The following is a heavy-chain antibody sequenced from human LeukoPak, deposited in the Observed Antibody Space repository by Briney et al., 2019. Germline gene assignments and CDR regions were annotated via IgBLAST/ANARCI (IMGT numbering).Heavy chain of an antibody. D-gene: IGHD5-24*01. CDR2: IIPIFGTA. CDR3: ARGPIITPRGEYFDS. V-gene: IGHV1-69*13. Sequence: SVKVSCKASGGTFISYAISGGRHAPGQGREWTGGIIPIFGTANYAQKFQGRVTITADESTSTAYLELRNLRSDDTAVYYCARGPIITPRGEYFDSWGQGTLVTVSS. J-gene: IGHJ4*02. CDR1: GGTFISYA.